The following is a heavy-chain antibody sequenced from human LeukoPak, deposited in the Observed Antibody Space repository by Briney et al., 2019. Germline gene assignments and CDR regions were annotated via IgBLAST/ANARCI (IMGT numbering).Heavy chain of an antibody. Sequence: SLKLSCTASGVTFSSYAISWVRQAPGQGLEWMGGIIPIFGTANYAQTFQGRVTITADESTSTAYMQLSSLRDEDTAVYYCARTNIVGGVIISWFDPWGQGTLVTVSS. CDR3: ARTNIVGGVIISWFDP. CDR2: IIPIFGTA. CDR1: GVTFSSYA. J-gene: IGHJ5*02. D-gene: IGHD3-10*01. V-gene: IGHV1-69*13.